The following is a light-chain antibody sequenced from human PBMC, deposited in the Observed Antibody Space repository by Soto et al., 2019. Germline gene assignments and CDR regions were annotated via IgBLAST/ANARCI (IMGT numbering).Light chain of an antibody. CDR2: GAS. CDR1: QTVRDD. CDR3: QQYHDWPPIT. J-gene: IGKJ3*01. Sequence: EIVMTQSPATLFVSPGERATLSCRASQTVRDDLAWYQQKPGQAPRLLIYGASTRATDIPARFSGGGSGTEFTLTISSLQSEDSAIYYCQQYHDWPPITFGPGTKVNI. V-gene: IGKV3-15*01.